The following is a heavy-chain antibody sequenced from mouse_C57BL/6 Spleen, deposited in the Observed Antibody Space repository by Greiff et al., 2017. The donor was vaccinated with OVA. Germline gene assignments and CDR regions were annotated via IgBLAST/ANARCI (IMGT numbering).Heavy chain of an antibody. Sequence: VQLQQPGAELVKPGASVKLSCKASGYTFTSYWITWVKQRPGQGLEWIGDIYPGSGCTNYNEKFKSKATLTVDTSSSPAYMQLSSLQSEDSEVYYSARRQLRPLYAMDYWGQGTSVTVSS. D-gene: IGHD3-2*02. CDR3: ARRQLRPLYAMDY. CDR1: GYTFTSYW. CDR2: IYPGSGCT. J-gene: IGHJ4*01. V-gene: IGHV1-55*01.